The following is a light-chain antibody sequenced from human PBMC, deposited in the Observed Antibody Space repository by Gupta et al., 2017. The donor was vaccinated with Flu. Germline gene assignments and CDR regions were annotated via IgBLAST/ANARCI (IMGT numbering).Light chain of an antibody. CDR2: GAS. CDR3: QQYGSSQR. J-gene: IGKJ1*01. Sequence: ENVLTQSPGTLSLSPGERATLSCRASQNVINSYLGWYQQRPGQAPRLLIYGASTRATGISDRFSGSGSGTDFTLTISRLQPEDFAMYYCQQYGSSQRFGQGTKVEIK. V-gene: IGKV3-20*01. CDR1: QNVINSY.